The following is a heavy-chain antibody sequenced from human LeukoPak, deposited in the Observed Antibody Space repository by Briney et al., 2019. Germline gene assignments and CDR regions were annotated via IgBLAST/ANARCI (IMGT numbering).Heavy chain of an antibody. J-gene: IGHJ4*02. Sequence: NPSETLSLTCTVSGGSISNYYWSWIRQPPGKGLQWIGYIYYSGSTNYNPSLNSRVTISVDTSKNQFSLKLSSVTAADTAVYYCARHPRQQSLDYWGQGTLVTVSS. CDR3: ARHPRQQSLDY. D-gene: IGHD6-13*01. CDR2: IYYSGST. CDR1: GGSISNYY. V-gene: IGHV4-59*08.